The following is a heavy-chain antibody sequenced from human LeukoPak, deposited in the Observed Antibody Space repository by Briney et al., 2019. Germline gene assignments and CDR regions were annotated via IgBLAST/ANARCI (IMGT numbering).Heavy chain of an antibody. CDR1: GFTFSSYA. D-gene: IGHD3-22*01. Sequence: PGGSLRLSCAASGFTFSSYAMHWVRQAPGKGLEWVAVISYDGSNKYYADSVKGRFTISRDNSKNTLYLQMNSLRAEDTAVYYCAKGAFGYYDSSGYGDAFDIWGQGTMVTVSS. CDR2: ISYDGSNK. J-gene: IGHJ3*02. V-gene: IGHV3-30-3*01. CDR3: AKGAFGYYDSSGYGDAFDI.